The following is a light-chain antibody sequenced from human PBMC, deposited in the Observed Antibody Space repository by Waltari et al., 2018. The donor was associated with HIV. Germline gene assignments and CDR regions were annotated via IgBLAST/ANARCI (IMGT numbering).Light chain of an antibody. V-gene: IGLV2-8*01. Sequence: QSALTQPPSASGSPGQSVTISCTGTSSDVGAYNYVSWYHQHPGKAPKLIIYEVSKRPSGVPYRFSGSKSGNVASLTVSGLEAEDEADYYCSSYTRTKNLVVFAGGTKLTVL. CDR1: SSDVGAYNY. CDR3: SSYTRTKNLVV. CDR2: EVS. J-gene: IGLJ2*01.